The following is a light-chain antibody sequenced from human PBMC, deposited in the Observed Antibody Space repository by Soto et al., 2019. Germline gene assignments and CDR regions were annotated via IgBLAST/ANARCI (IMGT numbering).Light chain of an antibody. CDR3: QSYDSSLSGVV. Sequence: QSVLTQPPSVSGAPGQRVTISCTGSSSNVGAGYDVHWYHQLPGTAPKLLIYANNIRPSGVPDRFSGSKSGTSASLAITGLQAEDEAGYYCQSYDSSLSGVVFGGGTKLTVL. CDR1: SSNVGAGYD. CDR2: ANN. J-gene: IGLJ2*01. V-gene: IGLV1-40*01.